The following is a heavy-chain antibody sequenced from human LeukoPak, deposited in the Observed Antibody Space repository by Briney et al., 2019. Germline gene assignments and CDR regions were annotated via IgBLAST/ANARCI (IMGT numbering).Heavy chain of an antibody. CDR2: ISSSGGTT. V-gene: IGHV3-23*01. Sequence: GGSLRLSCAASGFTFNNYAMSWVRQAPGKGLEWVSGISSSGGTTYYADSVTGRFTISRDTSKNTLYLQMNSLRAEDTAVYYCAKGSSPFDYWGQGTLVTVSS. D-gene: IGHD1-26*01. CDR3: AKGSSPFDY. CDR1: GFTFNNYA. J-gene: IGHJ4*02.